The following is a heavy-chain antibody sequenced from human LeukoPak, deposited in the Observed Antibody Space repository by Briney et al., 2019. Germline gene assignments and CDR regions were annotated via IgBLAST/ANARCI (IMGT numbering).Heavy chain of an antibody. CDR1: GGSISSGDYY. D-gene: IGHD4-17*01. CDR2: IYYSGST. Sequence: SETLSLTCTVSGGSISSGDYYWSWIRQPPGKGLEWIGYIYYSGSTYYNPSLKSRVTISVDTSKNQFSLKLSSVTAADTAVYYCARDVTLGDHRYFDYWGQGTLVTVSS. V-gene: IGHV4-30-4*01. J-gene: IGHJ4*02. CDR3: ARDVTLGDHRYFDY.